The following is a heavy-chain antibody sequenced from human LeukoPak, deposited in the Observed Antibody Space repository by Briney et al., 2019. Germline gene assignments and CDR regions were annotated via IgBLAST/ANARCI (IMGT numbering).Heavy chain of an antibody. J-gene: IGHJ4*02. D-gene: IGHD5-18*01. Sequence: PGVSLRLSCAASGFTFSSYAMHWVRRAPGKGLEWVAVISYDENNKYYADSVKGRCTISRDKSKNTVYLQMNSLRAEDTAVYYCAKEAGYSYGFDYWGQGTLVTVSS. CDR3: AKEAGYSYGFDY. CDR2: ISYDENNK. V-gene: IGHV3-30-3*01. CDR1: GFTFSSYA.